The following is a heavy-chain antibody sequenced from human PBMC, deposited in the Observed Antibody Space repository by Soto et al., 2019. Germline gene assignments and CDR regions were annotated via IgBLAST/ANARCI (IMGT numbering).Heavy chain of an antibody. Sequence: GGFLRLSCAASGFTFSSYWMSWVRQAPGKGLEWVANIKQDGSEKYYVDSVKGRFTISRDNAKNSLYLQMNSLRAEDTAVYYCARDRWFGELSSAFDIWGQGTMVTVSS. D-gene: IGHD3-10*01. CDR3: ARDRWFGELSSAFDI. V-gene: IGHV3-7*01. CDR1: GFTFSSYW. J-gene: IGHJ3*02. CDR2: IKQDGSEK.